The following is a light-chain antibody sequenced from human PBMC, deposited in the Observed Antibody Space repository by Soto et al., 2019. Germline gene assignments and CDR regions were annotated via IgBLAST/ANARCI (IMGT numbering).Light chain of an antibody. J-gene: IGKJ4*01. V-gene: IGKV1-27*01. CDR1: QGISNY. CDR3: QRYHSALFT. CDR2: GAS. Sequence: DIQMTQSPSSLSASVGDRVTITCRASQGISNYLAWYQQKPGKVPKLLIYGASTLRSGVPSRFSGSGSVKDFTLTISSLQPEDVASYYCQRYHSALFTFGGGTKVEIK.